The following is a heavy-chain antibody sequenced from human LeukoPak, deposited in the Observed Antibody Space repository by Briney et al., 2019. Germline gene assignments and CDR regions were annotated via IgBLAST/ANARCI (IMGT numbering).Heavy chain of an antibody. J-gene: IGHJ4*02. CDR1: GFTFSDYY. CDR3: ARDGSQWLRPSDY. D-gene: IGHD5-12*01. CDR2: ISSSGSTI. Sequence: GGSLRLSCAASGFTFSDYYMSWIRQAPGKGLEWVSYISSSGSTIYYADSVKGRFTISRDNAKNSPYLQMNSLRAEDTAVYYCARDGSQWLRPSDYWGQGTLVTVSS. V-gene: IGHV3-11*01.